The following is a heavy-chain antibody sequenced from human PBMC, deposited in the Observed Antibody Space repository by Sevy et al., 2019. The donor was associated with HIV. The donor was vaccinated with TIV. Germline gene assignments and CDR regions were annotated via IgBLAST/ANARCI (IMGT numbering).Heavy chain of an antibody. CDR2: IRSKIYGGTT. D-gene: IGHD3-22*01. J-gene: IGHJ6*03. CDR1: GFTFGNYG. V-gene: IGHV3-49*04. Sequence: GGSLRLSCRASGFTFGNYGMSWVRQAPGKGLEWVGFIRSKIYGGTTEYAASVEGRFTISTDDSKSIAYLQMNGLKTEDTAVYHCTRELLSFDYEYYYMDVWGKGTTVTVSS. CDR3: TRELLSFDYEYYYMDV.